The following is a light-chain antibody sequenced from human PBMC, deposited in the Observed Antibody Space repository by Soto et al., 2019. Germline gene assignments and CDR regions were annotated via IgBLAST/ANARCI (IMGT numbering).Light chain of an antibody. CDR3: QQYNSYSR. V-gene: IGKV1-5*01. J-gene: IGKJ1*01. Sequence: IQMAQSPFTLSASVGDRVTITCRASQSISSWLAWYQQKPGKAPKLLIYDASSLESGVPSRFSGSGSGTEFTLTISSLQPDDFATYYCQQYNSYSRFGQGTKVDIK. CDR1: QSISSW. CDR2: DAS.